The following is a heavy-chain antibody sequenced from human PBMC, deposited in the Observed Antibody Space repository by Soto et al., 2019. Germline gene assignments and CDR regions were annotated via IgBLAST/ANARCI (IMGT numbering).Heavy chain of an antibody. V-gene: IGHV3-73*01. D-gene: IGHD2-21*01. Sequence: GGSLRLSCAASWFTFSGAAMHWVRQASGKGLEWVGRIRSKANSYATAYAASVKGRFTISRDDSKNTAYLQMNSLKTEDTAVYYCTRHIVDGMDVWGQGTTVTVSS. CDR1: WFTFSGAA. J-gene: IGHJ6*02. CDR3: TRHIVDGMDV. CDR2: IRSKANSYAT.